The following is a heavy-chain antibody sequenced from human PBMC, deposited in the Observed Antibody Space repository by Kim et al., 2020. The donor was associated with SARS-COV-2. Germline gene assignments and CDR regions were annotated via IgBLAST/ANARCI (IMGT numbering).Heavy chain of an antibody. CDR3: ARDEDPLESSGGSGMEV. CDR2: ISYDGSNK. Sequence: GGSLRLSCAASGFTFSSYAMHWVRQAPGKGLEWVAVISYDGSNKYYADSVKGRFTISRDNSKNTLYLQMNSLRAEDTAVYYCARDEDPLESSGGSGMEVWGQGTTVTVSS. J-gene: IGHJ6*02. CDR1: GFTFSSYA. V-gene: IGHV3-30*04. D-gene: IGHD3-10*01.